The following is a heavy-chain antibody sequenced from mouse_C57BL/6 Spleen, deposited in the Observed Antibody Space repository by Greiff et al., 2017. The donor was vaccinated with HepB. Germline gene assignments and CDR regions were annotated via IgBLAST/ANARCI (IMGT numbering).Heavy chain of an antibody. D-gene: IGHD2-4*01. J-gene: IGHJ4*01. V-gene: IGHV5-16*01. CDR1: GFTFSDYY. Sequence: EVKLVESEGGLVQPGSSMKLSCTASGFTFSDYYMAWVRQVPEKGLEWVANINYDGSSTYYLDSLKSRFIISRDNAKNILYLQMSSLKSEDTATYYCARGIYYDYDGAMDYWGQRTSVTVSS. CDR3: ARGIYYDYDGAMDY. CDR2: INYDGSST.